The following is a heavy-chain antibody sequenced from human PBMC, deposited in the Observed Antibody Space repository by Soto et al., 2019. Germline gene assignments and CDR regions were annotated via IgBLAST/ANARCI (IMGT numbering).Heavy chain of an antibody. CDR1: GGSISNFY. V-gene: IGHV4-59*12. D-gene: IGHD5-18*01. CDR2: VDYSGTA. J-gene: IGHJ4*02. CDR3: ARAHTAITTPIDY. Sequence: SETLSLTCTVSGGSISNFYWNWIRQPPGKGLEWIGYVDYSGTANYNPSLKSRVSMSVDTSKNQLSLKVTSVTAADTAMYYCARAHTAITTPIDYWGQGTLVTVSS.